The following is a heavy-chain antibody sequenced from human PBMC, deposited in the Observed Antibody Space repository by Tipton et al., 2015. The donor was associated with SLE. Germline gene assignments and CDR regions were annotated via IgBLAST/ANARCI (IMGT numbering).Heavy chain of an antibody. CDR3: ARDGSSGWFYAFDI. Sequence: TLSLTCTVSGGSISSYYWSWIRQPPGKGLEWIGYIYYSGSTYYNPSLKSRVTISVDTSKNQFSLKLSSVTAADTAVYYCARDGSSGWFYAFDIWGQGTMVTVSS. D-gene: IGHD6-19*01. J-gene: IGHJ3*02. CDR1: GGSISSYY. V-gene: IGHV4-59*12. CDR2: IYYSGST.